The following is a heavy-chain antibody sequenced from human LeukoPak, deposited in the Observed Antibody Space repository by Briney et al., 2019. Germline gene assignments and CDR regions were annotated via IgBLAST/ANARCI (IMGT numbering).Heavy chain of an antibody. J-gene: IGHJ4*02. D-gene: IGHD2-2*01. CDR2: INPSGGST. V-gene: IGHV1-46*01. CDR1: GYTFTSYG. Sequence: ASVKVSCKASGYTFTSYGISWVRQAPGQGLEWMGIINPSGGSTSYAQKFQGRVTMTRDTSTSTVYMELSSLRSEDTAVYYCAREDRRYCSSTSCPNDYWGQGTLVTVSS. CDR3: AREDRRYCSSTSCPNDY.